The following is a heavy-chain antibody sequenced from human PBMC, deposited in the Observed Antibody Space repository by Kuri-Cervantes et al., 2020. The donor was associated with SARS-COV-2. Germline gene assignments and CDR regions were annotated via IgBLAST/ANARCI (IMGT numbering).Heavy chain of an antibody. Sequence: GESLKIPCAAPGFTFSDAWMNWVRQAPGRGLEWVVRIKSKSDGGTTDYGAPVKGRFTISRDDSKDKLYLQLSSLKTEDTAVYYGITDSAELHTFDIWGQGTMVTVSS. CDR3: ITDSAELHTFDI. V-gene: IGHV3-15*07. CDR1: GFTFSDAW. D-gene: IGHD1-26*01. CDR2: IKSKSDGGTT. J-gene: IGHJ3*02.